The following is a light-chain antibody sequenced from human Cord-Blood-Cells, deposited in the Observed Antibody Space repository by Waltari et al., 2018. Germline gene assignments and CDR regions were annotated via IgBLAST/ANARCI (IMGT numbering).Light chain of an antibody. CDR3: CSYAGSSTYD. V-gene: IGLV2-23*02. Sequence: QSALTQPASVSGSPGQSITISCTGTSSDVGSYNLVSWYQQHPGKAPKLMIYEVSKRPSGGSNRFSGSKSGNTASLTISGRQAEDEAEYYCCSYAGSSTYDFGTGTKVTVL. J-gene: IGLJ1*01. CDR2: EVS. CDR1: SSDVGSYNL.